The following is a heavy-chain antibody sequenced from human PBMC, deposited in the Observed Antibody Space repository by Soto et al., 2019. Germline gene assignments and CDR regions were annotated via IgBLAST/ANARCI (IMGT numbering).Heavy chain of an antibody. V-gene: IGHV4-39*01. Sequence: ETLSLTCIVSGESISSSSDYWGWIRQPPGKGLEWIGSIYHSGRTYYNPSLKSRVSISIDTSKNQFSLKLSSVTAADTAMYYCARQRTTVVTKAYLDYWGKGALVTVAS. CDR1: GESISSSSDY. J-gene: IGHJ4*02. CDR3: ARQRTTVVTKAYLDY. D-gene: IGHD2-21*02. CDR2: IYHSGRT.